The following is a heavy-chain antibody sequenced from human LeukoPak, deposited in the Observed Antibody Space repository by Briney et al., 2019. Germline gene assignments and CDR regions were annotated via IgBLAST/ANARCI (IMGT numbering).Heavy chain of an antibody. Sequence: PGGSLRLSXAASGFTFCSYAMSWVRQAPGKGLEWLSAISGSGGSTYYADSVKGRFTISRDNSKNTLYLQMNSLRAEDTAVYYCAKAPGAAAILWFDPWGQGTLVTVSS. CDR2: ISGSGGST. J-gene: IGHJ5*02. CDR3: AKAPGAAAILWFDP. V-gene: IGHV3-23*01. CDR1: GFTFCSYA. D-gene: IGHD2-2*01.